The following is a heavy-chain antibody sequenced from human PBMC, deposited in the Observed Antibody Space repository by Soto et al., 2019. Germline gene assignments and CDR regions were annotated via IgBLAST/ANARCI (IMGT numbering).Heavy chain of an antibody. V-gene: IGHV3-48*02. J-gene: IGHJ5*02. D-gene: IGHD3-3*01. Sequence: PGGSLRLSSAASGFTFSSYTMNWVRQAPGKGLEWVSYISSSSSTIYYADSVKGRFTISRDNAKNSLYLQMNSLRDEDTAVYYCARGLTIFGVVSRPNWFDPWGQGTLVTVSS. CDR2: ISSSSSTI. CDR1: GFTFSSYT. CDR3: ARGLTIFGVVSRPNWFDP.